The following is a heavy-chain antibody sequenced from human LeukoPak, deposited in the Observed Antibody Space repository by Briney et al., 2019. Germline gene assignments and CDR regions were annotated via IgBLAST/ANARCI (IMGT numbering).Heavy chain of an antibody. Sequence: GGSLRLSCAASGLTCSSYAMSWVRQAPGKGLEWVSAISGSGGSTYYADSVKGRFTISRDNSKNTLYLQMNSLRAEDTAVYYCAKLRGLGVANYYFDYLGQGTLVTVSS. CDR3: AKLRGLGVANYYFDY. CDR2: ISGSGGST. J-gene: IGHJ4*02. V-gene: IGHV3-23*01. D-gene: IGHD6-19*01. CDR1: GLTCSSYA.